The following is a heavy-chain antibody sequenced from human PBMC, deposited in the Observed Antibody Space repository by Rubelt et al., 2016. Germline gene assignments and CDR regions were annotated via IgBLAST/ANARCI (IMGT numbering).Heavy chain of an antibody. CDR3: AREAGDGGYFDL. Sequence: QVQLVQSGAEVTKPGSSVKVSCKASGGTFSSYAISWVRQAPGQGLEWMGGIIPIFGTANYAQKFQGRVTITADKSTSTAYMELRSLRSDDTAVYYCAREAGDGGYFDLWGRGTLVTVSS. J-gene: IGHJ2*01. CDR1: GGTFSSYA. CDR2: IIPIFGTA. D-gene: IGHD7-27*01. V-gene: IGHV1-69*06.